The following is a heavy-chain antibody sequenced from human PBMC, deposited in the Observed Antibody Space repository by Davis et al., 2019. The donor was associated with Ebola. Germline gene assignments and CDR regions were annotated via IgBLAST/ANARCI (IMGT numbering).Heavy chain of an antibody. V-gene: IGHV1-69*10. Sequence: SVKVSCKTSGYRFTSHFIHWARQAPGQGLEWMGGIIPILGIANYAQKFQGRVTITADKSTSTAYMELSSLRSEDTAVYYCARDRGIVGATTAYYYYGMDVWGQGTTVTVSS. D-gene: IGHD1-26*01. CDR3: ARDRGIVGATTAYYYYGMDV. CDR2: IIPILGIA. J-gene: IGHJ6*02. CDR1: GYRFTSHF.